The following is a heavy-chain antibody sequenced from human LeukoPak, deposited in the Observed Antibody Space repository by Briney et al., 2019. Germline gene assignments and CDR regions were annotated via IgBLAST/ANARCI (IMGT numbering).Heavy chain of an antibody. J-gene: IGHJ4*01. Sequence: SETLSVTCTVSGDSISSSYWNWIRQPPRKGLEWIGYIYYSGSTKYNASLKSRVTISLDTSNNQFSLKLRSMTAADTAVYYCARSYSSGPFDLWGPGTLVIASS. CDR3: ARSYSSGPFDL. CDR1: GDSISSSY. D-gene: IGHD6-19*01. V-gene: IGHV4-59*01. CDR2: IYYSGST.